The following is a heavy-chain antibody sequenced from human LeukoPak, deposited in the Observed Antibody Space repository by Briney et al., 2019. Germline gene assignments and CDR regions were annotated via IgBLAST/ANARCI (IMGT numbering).Heavy chain of an antibody. D-gene: IGHD1-26*01. CDR1: XDSISSXX. CDR3: ARRWGSGTYYSNYYGMDV. CDR2: IXYSGST. J-gene: IGHJ6*02. Sequence: LTXXXXXDSISSXXWSXXRQXPGXXXXXIGXIXYSGSTNYNPSLKSRVTISLDASKNQFSLKLSSVTAADTAVYYCARRWGSGTYYSNYYGMDVWGQGTTVTVSS. V-gene: IGHV4-59*08.